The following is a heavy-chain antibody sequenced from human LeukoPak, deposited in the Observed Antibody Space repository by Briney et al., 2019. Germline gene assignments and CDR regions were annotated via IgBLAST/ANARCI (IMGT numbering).Heavy chain of an antibody. CDR3: ARSPYFGAGSYFPDY. Sequence: GGSLRLSCAASGFVFASSWMNWVRQAPGKGLEWVAKINPDGSEQKYVESVKGRFTISRDNAKSSLYLQMNSLRAEDTAVYCCARSPYFGAGSYFPDYWGQGTQVTVSS. CDR1: GFVFASSW. V-gene: IGHV3-7*01. J-gene: IGHJ4*02. CDR2: INPDGSEQ. D-gene: IGHD3-10*01.